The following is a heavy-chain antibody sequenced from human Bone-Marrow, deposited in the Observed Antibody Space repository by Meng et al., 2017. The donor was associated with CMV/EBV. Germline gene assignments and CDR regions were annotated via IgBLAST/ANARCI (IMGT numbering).Heavy chain of an antibody. CDR3: VRLAVRGVIGP. J-gene: IGHJ5*02. CDR1: GYTFTSYD. V-gene: IGHV1-8*01. D-gene: IGHD3-10*01. CDR2: MNPNSGNA. Sequence: ASVKVSCKASGYTFTSYDINWARQASGQGLEWLGWMNPNSGNAGYAQKFQGRVTMTRDTSISTAYMELTSLTSEDTAVYFCVRLAVRGVIGPWGQGTLVTVSS.